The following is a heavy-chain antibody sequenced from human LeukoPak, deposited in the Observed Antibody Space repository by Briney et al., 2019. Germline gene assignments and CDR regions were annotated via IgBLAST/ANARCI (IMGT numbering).Heavy chain of an antibody. CDR1: GYTFTGYY. CDR3: ARAFDTMIVGVDAFDI. V-gene: IGHV1-2*02. CDR2: IDPNSGGT. J-gene: IGHJ3*02. D-gene: IGHD3-22*01. Sequence: GASVKVSCKASGYTFTGYYMHWVRQAPGQGLEWMGWIDPNSGGTNYAQKFQGRVTMTRDTSISTAYMELSRLRSDDTAVYYCARAFDTMIVGVDAFDIWGQGTMVTVSS.